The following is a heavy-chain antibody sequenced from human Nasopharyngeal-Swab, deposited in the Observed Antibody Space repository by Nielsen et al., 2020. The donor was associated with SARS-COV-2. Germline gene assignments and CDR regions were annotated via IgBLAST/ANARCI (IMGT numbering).Heavy chain of an antibody. CDR2: ISAYNGNT. D-gene: IGHD2-15*01. CDR1: GYTFTSYG. Sequence: ASVKLSCQASGYTFTSYGIRGVRQSPGHGLEWSEGISAYNGNTDYAQKLQGRVTITTDTSTSTAYMELRSPRSDDTAVYYCAREDRGYCSGGSCYKNIDYWGQGTLVTVSS. J-gene: IGHJ4*02. CDR3: AREDRGYCSGGSCYKNIDY. V-gene: IGHV1-18*01.